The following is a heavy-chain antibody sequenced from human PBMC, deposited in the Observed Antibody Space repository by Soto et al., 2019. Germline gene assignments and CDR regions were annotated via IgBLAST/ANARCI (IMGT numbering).Heavy chain of an antibody. CDR1: GYTFTSYA. J-gene: IGHJ4*02. V-gene: IGHV1-3*01. CDR2: INAGNGIT. CDR3: ARVLVKVGYDFAY. Sequence: QVPLVQSGAEVKKPGASVKVSCKASGYTFTSYAIHWVRQAPGQRLEWMGWINAGNGITKYSQKFQGRVTITRDTSASTAYMELSSLRSEDTAVYYCARVLVKVGYDFAYWGQGTLVTVSS. D-gene: IGHD5-12*01.